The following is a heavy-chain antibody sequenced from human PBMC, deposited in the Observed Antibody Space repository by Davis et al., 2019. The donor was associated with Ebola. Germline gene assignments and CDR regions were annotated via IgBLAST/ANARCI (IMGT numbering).Heavy chain of an antibody. D-gene: IGHD3-22*01. V-gene: IGHV3-30*02. Sequence: PGGSLRLSCAASGFTFTAYAMSWVRQAPAHFLSSVPCLRYAWNDRYYADSVEGRFTISRDNSRNTLYLQMNSLRVEDTAVYYCARYMGSSGIGYFDYWGQGTLVTVSS. CDR1: GFTFTAYA. J-gene: IGHJ4*02. CDR3: ARYMGSSGIGYFDY. CDR2: LRYAWNDR.